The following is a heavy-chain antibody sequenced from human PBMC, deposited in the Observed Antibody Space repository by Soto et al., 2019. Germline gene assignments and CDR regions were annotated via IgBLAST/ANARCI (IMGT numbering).Heavy chain of an antibody. D-gene: IGHD6-13*01. J-gene: IGHJ4*02. CDR1: GYTFTSYA. Sequence: ASVKVSCKASGYTFTSYAMHWVRQAPGQRLEWMGWINAGNGNTKYSKKIQGRVTINRDTSASTTYMELSSLRSEDTAVYYCARAPSWYNFDYWGQGTLVTVSS. CDR3: ARAPSWYNFDY. V-gene: IGHV1-3*01. CDR2: INAGNGNT.